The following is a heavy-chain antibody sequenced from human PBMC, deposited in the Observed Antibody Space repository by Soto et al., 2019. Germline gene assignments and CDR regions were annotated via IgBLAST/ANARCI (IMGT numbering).Heavy chain of an antibody. J-gene: IGHJ3*02. Sequence: VGSLRLSCAASGFAFSSHPMSWVRQAPEKGLEWVSGISDSGGLTYNADSVKGRFTISRDNSKNTLYLQMNSLRAEDTAVYYCARRAFGSSRSFDIWGQGTMVTV. CDR3: ARRAFGSSRSFDI. CDR2: ISDSGGLT. V-gene: IGHV3-23*01. CDR1: GFAFSSHP. D-gene: IGHD6-6*01.